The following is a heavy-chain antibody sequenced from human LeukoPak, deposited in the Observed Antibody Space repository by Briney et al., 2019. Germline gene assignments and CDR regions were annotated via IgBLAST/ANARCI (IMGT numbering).Heavy chain of an antibody. D-gene: IGHD3-22*01. Sequence: GGSLRLSCAASGFTVNNNYMTWVRQAPGKGLEWVSVLYSNSITYYADSVKGRFTISRDSSKDTLYLQMNSLRAEDTAVYYCARGITMMIVAPGYWGQGTLVTVSS. J-gene: IGHJ4*02. CDR2: LYSNSIT. V-gene: IGHV3-53*01. CDR1: GFTVNNNY. CDR3: ARGITMMIVAPGY.